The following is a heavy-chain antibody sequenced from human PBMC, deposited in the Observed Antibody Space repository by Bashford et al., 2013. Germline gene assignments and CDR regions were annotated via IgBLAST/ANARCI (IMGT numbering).Heavy chain of an antibody. J-gene: IGHJ6*02. V-gene: IGHV3-30*01. CDR3: ARDALFLSNYYYGMDV. Sequence: VRQAPGKGPEWVAVISYEGSNKYHADSVKGRFSISRDNSKNTLYLQMNSLRAEDTAVYYCARDALFLSNYYYGMDVWGQGTTVTVSS. CDR2: ISYEGSNK.